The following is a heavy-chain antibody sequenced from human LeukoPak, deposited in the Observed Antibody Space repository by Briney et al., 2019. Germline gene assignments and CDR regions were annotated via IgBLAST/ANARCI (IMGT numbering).Heavy chain of an antibody. D-gene: IGHD2-15*01. J-gene: IGHJ4*01. CDR1: GFTFSSYW. CDR3: ARVQFVSWPQPWYYFGY. CDR2: IRQDGGEK. V-gene: IGHV3-7*01. Sequence: GGSLRLSCAASGFTFSSYWMSWVRQAPGKGLEWVANIRQDGGEKYSVDSVKGRFTISRDNAKNSLYLQMNSLRVEDTAVYYCARVQFVSWPQPWYYFGYWGHGTLLTVSS.